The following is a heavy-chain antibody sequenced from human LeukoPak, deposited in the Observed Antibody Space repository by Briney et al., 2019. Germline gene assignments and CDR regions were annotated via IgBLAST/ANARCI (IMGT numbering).Heavy chain of an antibody. J-gene: IGHJ6*02. Sequence: GGSLRLSCAASGFTFSSYEMTWVRQAPGKGLEWVSYISSSGSSIYYADSVEGRFTISRDNAKNSLYLQMNSLRAEDTAVYFCARAPSFYYGMDVWGQGTTVTVSS. CDR1: GFTFSSYE. CDR2: ISSSGSSI. CDR3: ARAPSFYYGMDV. V-gene: IGHV3-48*03.